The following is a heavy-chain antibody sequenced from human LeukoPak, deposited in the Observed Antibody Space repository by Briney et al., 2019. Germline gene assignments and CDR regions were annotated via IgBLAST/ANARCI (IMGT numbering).Heavy chain of an antibody. D-gene: IGHD5/OR15-5a*01. CDR1: GFTFDDYA. J-gene: IGHJ4*02. CDR2: ISWSSGSI. V-gene: IGHV3-9*03. CDR3: AKDIGSTIGYYFDY. Sequence: GGSLRLSCAASGFTFDDYAMHWVRQAPGKGLEWVSGISWSSGSIGYADSVKGRFTISRDNAKNSLYLQMNSLRAEDMALYYCAKDIGSTIGYYFDYWGQGTLVTVSS.